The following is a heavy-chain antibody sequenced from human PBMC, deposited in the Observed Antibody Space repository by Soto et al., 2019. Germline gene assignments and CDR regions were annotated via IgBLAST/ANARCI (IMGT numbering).Heavy chain of an antibody. CDR1: GFTFSTYA. J-gene: IGHJ4*02. V-gene: IGHV3-23*01. D-gene: IGHD6-19*01. Sequence: GGSLRLSCAASGFTFSTYAMSWVRQAPGKGLEWVSVFCGSVGSTYYAVPVRGCFTISRANSKNPLFLKMNSLRAEDTALYYCVKGGWLDYWGQGALVTVSS. CDR3: VKGGWLDY. CDR2: FCGSVGST.